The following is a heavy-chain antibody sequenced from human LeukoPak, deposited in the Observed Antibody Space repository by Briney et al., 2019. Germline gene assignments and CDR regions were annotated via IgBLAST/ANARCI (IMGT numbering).Heavy chain of an antibody. V-gene: IGHV1-2*02. CDR1: GYTFTGYY. CDR3: ARSFVGVLVAPDY. D-gene: IGHD3-16*01. Sequence: ASVKVSCKASGYTFTGYYMHWVRQAPGQGLEWMGWINPNSGGTNYAQKFQGRVTMTRYTSISTAYMELSRLRSDDTAVYYCARSFVGVLVAPDYWGQGTLVTVSS. CDR2: INPNSGGT. J-gene: IGHJ4*02.